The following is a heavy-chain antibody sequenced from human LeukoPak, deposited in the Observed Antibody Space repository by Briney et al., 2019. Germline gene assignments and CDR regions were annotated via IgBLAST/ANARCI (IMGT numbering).Heavy chain of an antibody. CDR2: IWYDGITN. D-gene: IGHD3-10*01. V-gene: IGHV3-33*06. CDR1: GFTFSSYG. Sequence: GRSLRLSCAASGFTFSSYGMHWVRQAPGKGLEWVAVIWYDGITNYYADSVKGRFTISRDNSKNTLYLQMNSLTAADTATYFCAKGPYYYGSGSSSPNYYYAMDVWGQGTTVTVSS. CDR3: AKGPYYYGSGSSSPNYYYAMDV. J-gene: IGHJ6*02.